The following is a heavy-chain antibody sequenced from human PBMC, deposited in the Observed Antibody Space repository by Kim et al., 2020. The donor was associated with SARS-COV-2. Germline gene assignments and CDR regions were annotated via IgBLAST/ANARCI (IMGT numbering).Heavy chain of an antibody. D-gene: IGHD3-10*01. Sequence: YYNPSLKSRVTIAVDTSKNQFSLTLSSVTAADTAVYYCAGSMVRGVPLDPWGQGTLVTVSS. J-gene: IGHJ5*02. V-gene: IGHV4-31*02. CDR3: AGSMVRGVPLDP.